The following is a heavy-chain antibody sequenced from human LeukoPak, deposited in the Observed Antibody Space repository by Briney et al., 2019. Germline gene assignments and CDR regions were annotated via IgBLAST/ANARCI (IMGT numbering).Heavy chain of an antibody. CDR3: VRVGYSYVINDWSRTGLGAYPTKYYYHMDV. Sequence: SETLSLTCAVYGGSFSDYYWGWIRQPPGKGLEWIGEINPSGSTNYSPSLKSRVTISVDTSKNQFFLKLSSVAAADTAVYFCVRVGYSYVINDWSRTGLGAYPTKYYYHMDVWDKGATVTVSS. J-gene: IGHJ6*03. V-gene: IGHV4-34*01. CDR2: INPSGST. D-gene: IGHD5-18*01. CDR1: GGSFSDYY.